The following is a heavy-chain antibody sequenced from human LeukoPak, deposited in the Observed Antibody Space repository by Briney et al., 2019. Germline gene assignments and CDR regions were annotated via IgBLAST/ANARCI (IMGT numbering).Heavy chain of an antibody. CDR2: IYTSGST. CDR3: ATYTIFGVVPPWG. Sequence: PSETLSLTCTVSGGSISSGSYYWSWIRQPAGKGLEWIGRIYTSGSTNYNPSLKSRVTISVDTSKNQFSLKLSSVTAADTAVYYCATYTIFGVVPPWGWGQGTLVTVSS. CDR1: GGSISSGSYY. V-gene: IGHV4-61*02. D-gene: IGHD3-3*01. J-gene: IGHJ4*02.